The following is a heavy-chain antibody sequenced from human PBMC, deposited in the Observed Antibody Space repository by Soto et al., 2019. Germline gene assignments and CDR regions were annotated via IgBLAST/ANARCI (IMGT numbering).Heavy chain of an antibody. D-gene: IGHD3-3*01. CDR2: INHGGST. J-gene: IGHJ4*02. CDR1: GGSISSNSYY. V-gene: IGHV4-39*07. CDR3: ARSRYYDFWSGYYFDY. Sequence: SETLSLSCTVSGGSISSNSYYWVWIRQPTGKGLEWIGEINHGGSTNYNPSLKSRVTISVDTSKNQFSLKLSSVTAADMAVYYCARSRYYDFWSGYYFDYWGQGTLVTVSS.